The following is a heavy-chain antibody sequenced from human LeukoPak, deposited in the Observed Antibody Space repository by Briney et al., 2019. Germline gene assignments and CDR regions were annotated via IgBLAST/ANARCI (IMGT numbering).Heavy chain of an antibody. CDR3: ARGRYYDSSGYYLAFDP. J-gene: IGHJ5*02. CDR1: GFTFSSYS. V-gene: IGHV3-21*01. Sequence: GGSLRLSCAASGFTFSSYSMNWVRQAPGKGLEWVSSISSSSSYIYYADSVKGRFTISRDNAKNSLYLQMNSLRAEDTAVYYCARGRYYDSSGYYLAFDPWGQGTLVTVSS. CDR2: ISSSSSYI. D-gene: IGHD3-22*01.